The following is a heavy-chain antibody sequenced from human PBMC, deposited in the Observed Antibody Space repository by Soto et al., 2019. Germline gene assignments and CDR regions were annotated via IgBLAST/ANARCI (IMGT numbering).Heavy chain of an antibody. CDR1: GFTFSSHG. CDR2: ISFDGRKK. V-gene: IGHV3-30*03. J-gene: IGHJ6*02. D-gene: IGHD2-15*01. Sequence: QVQLVESGGGVVQPGRSLRLSCAASGFTFSSHGMHWVRQAPGKGLEWVAVISFDGRKKYYADSVKGRFTISRDNSKNTLYLQMNSLRGEAAATYYWARDDVFAVVVAGEYYGMDVWGQGTTVTVSS. CDR3: ARDDVFAVVVAGEYYGMDV.